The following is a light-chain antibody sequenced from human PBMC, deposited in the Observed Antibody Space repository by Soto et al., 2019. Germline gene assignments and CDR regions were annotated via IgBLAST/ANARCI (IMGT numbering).Light chain of an antibody. Sequence: EIVFTQSPGTLSLSPGERATLSCRASQSVSSTYLAWYQQKPGQAPRVLIFGASSRATGVPDRFSGSGSGTDFTLTISRXEPKDFAVYFCQQYSVSPLTFGGGTKVDIK. CDR3: QQYSVSPLT. J-gene: IGKJ4*01. CDR2: GAS. V-gene: IGKV3-20*01. CDR1: QSVSSTY.